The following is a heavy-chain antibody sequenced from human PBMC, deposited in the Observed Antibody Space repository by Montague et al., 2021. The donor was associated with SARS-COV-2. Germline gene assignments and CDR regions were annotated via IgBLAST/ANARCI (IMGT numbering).Heavy chain of an antibody. D-gene: IGHD1-20*01. V-gene: IGHV4-34*01. CDR3: ARGRRRYNWRDETSYYYGMDV. Sequence: SETRSLTCAVYGGSLSGYYWSWIRQPPGKELEWIGEINHSGSTNYSPSLKSRVTISLDTSKNQFSLKLSSVTAADTAVYYCARGRRRYNWRDETSYYYGMDVWGQGTTVTVSS. CDR2: INHSGST. J-gene: IGHJ6*02. CDR1: GGSLSGYY.